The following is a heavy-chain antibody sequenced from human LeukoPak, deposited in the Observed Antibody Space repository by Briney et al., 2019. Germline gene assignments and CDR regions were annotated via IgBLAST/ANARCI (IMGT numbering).Heavy chain of an antibody. D-gene: IGHD6-19*01. V-gene: IGHV3-48*03. CDR3: ARVPGSSGWNYYFDY. CDR1: GDTFSSHE. Sequence: VQLGGSLRLSCAASGDTFSSHEMNWVRQAPGRGLEWVSYISSTGSTVHYADSVKGRFTISRDNAKNSLFLQMNSLRAEDTAVYYCARVPGSSGWNYYFDYWGQGTLVTVSS. J-gene: IGHJ4*02. CDR2: ISSTGSTV.